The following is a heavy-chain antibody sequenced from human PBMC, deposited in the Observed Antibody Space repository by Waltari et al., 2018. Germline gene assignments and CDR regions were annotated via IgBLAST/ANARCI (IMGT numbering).Heavy chain of an antibody. D-gene: IGHD1-26*01. CDR2: FNPKKGDS. J-gene: IGHJ5*02. V-gene: IGHV1-2*02. CDR3: ARDPGPIVGAPDL. CDR1: GYHFSHYY. Sequence: QAHLVQPGSEVKKPGDLERVSCPAPGYHFSHYYLHGFRQTPNHRFVWMGWFNPKKGDSDSAANFLGRVTMSRDTSINTVYLDLSGLRSDDTAVYVCARDPGPIVGAPDLWGQGTLVTVFS.